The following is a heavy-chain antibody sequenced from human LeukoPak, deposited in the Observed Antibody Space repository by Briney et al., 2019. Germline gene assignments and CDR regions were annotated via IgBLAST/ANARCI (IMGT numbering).Heavy chain of an antibody. Sequence: GGSLRLSCAASGFTVSSNYMSWVRQAPGKGLEWVSVIYSGGSTYYADSVKGRFTISRDNSKNTLYFQMNSLRAEDTAVYYCVSWGGYDILTGYYYDNFDYWGQGTLVTVSS. CDR3: VSWGGYDILTGYYYDNFDY. CDR1: GFTVSSNY. D-gene: IGHD3-9*01. V-gene: IGHV3-66*01. J-gene: IGHJ4*02. CDR2: IYSGGST.